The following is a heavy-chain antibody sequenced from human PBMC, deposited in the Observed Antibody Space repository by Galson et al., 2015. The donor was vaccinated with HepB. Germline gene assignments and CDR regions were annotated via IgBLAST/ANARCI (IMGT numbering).Heavy chain of an antibody. CDR2: ISSSSSYI. CDR1: GFTFSSYS. Sequence: SLRLSCAASGFTFSSYSMNWVRQAPGKGLEWVSSISSSSSYIYYADSVKGRFTISRDNAKNSLYLQMNSLRAEDTAVYYCARDCDIVVVVAATRTYYYYYGMDVWGQGTTVTVSS. J-gene: IGHJ6*02. CDR3: ARDCDIVVVVAATRTYYYYYGMDV. D-gene: IGHD2-15*01. V-gene: IGHV3-21*01.